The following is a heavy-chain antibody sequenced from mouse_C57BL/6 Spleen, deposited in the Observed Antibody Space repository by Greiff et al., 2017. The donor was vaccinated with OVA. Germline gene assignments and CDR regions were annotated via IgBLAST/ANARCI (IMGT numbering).Heavy chain of an antibody. J-gene: IGHJ3*01. CDR3: ARRGDYDYDGGGSWFAY. V-gene: IGHV1-72*01. CDR1: GYTFTSYW. Sequence: QQSCKASGYTFTSYWMHWVKQRPGRGLEWIGRIDPNSGGTKYNEKFKSKATLTVDKPSSTAYMQLSSLTSEDSAVYYCARRGDYDYDGGGSWFAYWGQGTLVTVSA. CDR2: IDPNSGGT. D-gene: IGHD2-4*01.